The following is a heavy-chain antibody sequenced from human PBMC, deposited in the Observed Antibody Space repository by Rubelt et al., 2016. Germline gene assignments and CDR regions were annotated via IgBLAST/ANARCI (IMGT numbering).Heavy chain of an antibody. J-gene: IGHJ4*02. CDR3: ARGDPIAVASTRRGAY. D-gene: IGHD6-19*01. V-gene: IGHV7-4-1*02. CDR1: GYTFTSYA. Sequence: QVQLVQSGAEVKKPGSSVKVSCKASGYTFTSYAVNWVRQAPGQGLEWMGWINTNTGNPTYAQGFTGRFVFSLDTSVSTAYLQISSLKAEDTALYYCARGDPIAVASTRRGAYWGQGTLVTVSS. CDR2: INTNTGNP.